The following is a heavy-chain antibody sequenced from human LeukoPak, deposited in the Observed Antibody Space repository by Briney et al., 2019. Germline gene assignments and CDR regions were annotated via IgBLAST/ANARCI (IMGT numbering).Heavy chain of an antibody. J-gene: IGHJ4*02. CDR2: ISGSGGST. Sequence: GGSLRLSCAASGFTFSSYAMSWVRQAPGKGLEWVSAISGSGGSTYYADSVKGRFTTSRDNSKNTLYLQMNSLRAEDTAVYYCAKDSYSSGWYSAYYFDYWGQGTLVTVSS. V-gene: IGHV3-23*01. D-gene: IGHD6-19*01. CDR3: AKDSYSSGWYSAYYFDY. CDR1: GFTFSSYA.